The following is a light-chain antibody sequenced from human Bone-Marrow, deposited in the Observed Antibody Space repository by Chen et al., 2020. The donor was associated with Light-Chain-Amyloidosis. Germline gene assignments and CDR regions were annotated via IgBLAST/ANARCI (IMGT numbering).Light chain of an antibody. CDR2: DDS. J-gene: IGLJ3*02. CDR1: NIGSTS. CDR3: QVWDRSSDRPV. Sequence: SYVLTQPSSVSVAPGQTATIACGGNNIGSTSVHWYQQTPGQAPLLVVYDDSARPSGIPVRLSGSNSGNTATLTISRVEAGDEADYYCQVWDRSSDRPVFGGGTKLTVL. V-gene: IGLV3-21*02.